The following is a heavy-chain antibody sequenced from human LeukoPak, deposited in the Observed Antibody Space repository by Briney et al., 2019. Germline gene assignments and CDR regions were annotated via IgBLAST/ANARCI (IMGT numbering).Heavy chain of an antibody. CDR1: GLTVSRNY. D-gene: IGHD1-26*01. V-gene: IGHV3-53*01. CDR3: ATDRIVGPTLHDY. J-gene: IGHJ4*02. CDR2: IYSGGST. Sequence: PGGSLRLSCAASGLTVSRNYRSWVRQAPGKGLEWVSVIYSGGSTYYADSVKGRFTISRDNSKNTLYLQMNSLGAEDTAVYYCATDRIVGPTLHDYWGQGTLVTVSS.